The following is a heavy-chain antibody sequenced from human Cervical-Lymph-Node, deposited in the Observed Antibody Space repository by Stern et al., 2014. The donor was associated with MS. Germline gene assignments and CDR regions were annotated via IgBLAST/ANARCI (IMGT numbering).Heavy chain of an antibody. CDR3: ARLRGYNVLTGYLDY. J-gene: IGHJ4*02. V-gene: IGHV1-46*01. CDR1: GYTFTNYY. Sequence: QEQLAQSAAEVKKPWASVKISCKASGYTFTNYYMHWVRQAPGQGLEWMGIINPSGDSTSYAQKFEGRVTMTRDTSTSTVNMELSSLTSGDTAVYYCARLRGYNVLTGYLDYWGQGTLVTVSS. D-gene: IGHD3-9*01. CDR2: INPSGDST.